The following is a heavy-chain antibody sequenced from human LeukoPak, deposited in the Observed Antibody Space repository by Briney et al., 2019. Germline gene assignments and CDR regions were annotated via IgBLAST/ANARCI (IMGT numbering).Heavy chain of an antibody. J-gene: IGHJ4*02. CDR3: ARDFRGYGGNLADY. CDR2: INPNSGGT. V-gene: IGHV1-2*04. Sequence: ASVKVSCKASGYTFTGYYMHWVRQAPGQGLEWMGWINPNSGGTNYAQKFQGWVTMTRDTSISTAYMELSRLRSDDTAVYYCARDFRGYGGNLADYWGQGTLVTVSS. D-gene: IGHD4-23*01. CDR1: GYTFTGYY.